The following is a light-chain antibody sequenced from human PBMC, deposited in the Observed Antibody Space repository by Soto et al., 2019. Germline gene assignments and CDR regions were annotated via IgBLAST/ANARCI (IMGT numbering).Light chain of an antibody. V-gene: IGKV3-15*01. CDR3: QQYNNWHLT. Sequence: EIVMTQSPATLSVSPGERATLSCRASQSVRSNLAWYQQKPGQTPSLLIYVASTRATGIPARFTGSGSGTEFTLTISSPQCEDFAIYYCQQYNNWHLTFGGGTKVEIK. CDR1: QSVRSN. CDR2: VAS. J-gene: IGKJ4*02.